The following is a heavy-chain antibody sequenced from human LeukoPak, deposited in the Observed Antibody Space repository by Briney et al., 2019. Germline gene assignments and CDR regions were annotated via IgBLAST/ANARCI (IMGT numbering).Heavy chain of an antibody. CDR1: GYSISSGYY. D-gene: IGHD5-12*01. Sequence: SETLSLTCTVSGYSISSGYYWGWIRQPPGKGLEWIGSIYHSGSTYYNPSLKSRVTISVDTSKNQFSLKLSSVTAADTAVYYCAATIKYWFDPWGQGTLVTVSS. V-gene: IGHV4-38-2*02. CDR2: IYHSGST. CDR3: AATIKYWFDP. J-gene: IGHJ5*02.